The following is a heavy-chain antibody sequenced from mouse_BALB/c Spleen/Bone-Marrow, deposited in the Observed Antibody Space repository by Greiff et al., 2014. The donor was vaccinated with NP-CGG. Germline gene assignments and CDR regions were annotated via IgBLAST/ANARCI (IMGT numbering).Heavy chain of an antibody. CDR3: ARNFFDY. Sequence: QVQLQQSGSVLVRPGASVKLSCKASGYTFTSSWMHWAKQRPGQGLEWIGEIHPNSGNTNYNEKFKGKATLTVDTSSSTAYVDLSSLTSEDSAVYYCARNFFDYWGQGTTLTVSS. J-gene: IGHJ2*01. CDR1: GYTFTSSW. V-gene: IGHV1S130*01. CDR2: IHPNSGNT.